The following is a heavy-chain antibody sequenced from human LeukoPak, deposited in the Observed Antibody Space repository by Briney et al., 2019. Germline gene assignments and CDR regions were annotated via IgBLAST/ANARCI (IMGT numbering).Heavy chain of an antibody. Sequence: SVKVSCKASGGTFSSYAISWVRQAPGQGLEWMGRIIPIFGIANYAQKFQGRVTITADKSTSTAYMELSSLRSEDTAVYYCARVGINAFDIWGQGTMVTVSS. CDR2: IIPIFGIA. CDR1: GGTFSSYA. CDR3: ARVGINAFDI. V-gene: IGHV1-69*04. J-gene: IGHJ3*02.